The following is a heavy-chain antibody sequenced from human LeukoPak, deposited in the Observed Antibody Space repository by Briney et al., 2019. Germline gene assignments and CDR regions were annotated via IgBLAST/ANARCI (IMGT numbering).Heavy chain of an antibody. V-gene: IGHV3-33*01. Sequence: GGSLRLSCAASGFTFSSYGMHWVRQAPGKGLEWVAVIWYDGSNKYYADSVKGRFTISRDNSKNTLYLQMNSLRAEDTAVYYCAGAGVERHQTQYYYYGMDVWGQGTTVTVSS. CDR3: AGAGVERHQTQYYYYGMDV. J-gene: IGHJ6*02. CDR1: GFTFSSYG. CDR2: IWYDGSNK. D-gene: IGHD1-1*01.